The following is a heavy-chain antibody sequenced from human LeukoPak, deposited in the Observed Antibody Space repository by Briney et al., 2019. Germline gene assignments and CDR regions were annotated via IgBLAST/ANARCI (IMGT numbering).Heavy chain of an antibody. CDR2: ISSSGSTI. V-gene: IGHV3-48*03. CDR3: AKDGSDSSSWYHHYYYYMDV. J-gene: IGHJ6*03. CDR1: GFTFSSYE. D-gene: IGHD6-13*01. Sequence: GGSLRLSCAASGFTFSSYEMNWVRQAPGKGLEWVSYISSSGSTIYYADSVKGRFTISRDNSKNTLYLQMNSLRAEDTAVYYCAKDGSDSSSWYHHYYYYMDVWGKGTTVTVSS.